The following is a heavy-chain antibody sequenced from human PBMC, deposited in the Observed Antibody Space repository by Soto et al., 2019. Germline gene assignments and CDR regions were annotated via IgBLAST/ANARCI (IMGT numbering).Heavy chain of an antibody. CDR2: ISSSGSTI. CDR1: GFTFSDHY. V-gene: IGHV3-11*01. CDR3: ARDYLWGATDAFDI. J-gene: IGHJ3*02. Sequence: GGSLRLSCAASGFTFSDHYMSWIRQAPGKGLEWVSYISSSGSTIYYADSVKGRFTISRDNAKNSLYLQMNSLRAEDTAVYYCARDYLWGATDAFDIWGQGTMVTVSS. D-gene: IGHD1-26*01.